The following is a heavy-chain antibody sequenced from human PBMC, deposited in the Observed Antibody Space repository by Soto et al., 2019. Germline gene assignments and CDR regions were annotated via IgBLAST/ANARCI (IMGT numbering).Heavy chain of an antibody. V-gene: IGHV1-18*01. J-gene: IGHJ4*02. Sequence: QVHLVQSGAEVKKPGASVKVSCKGSGYDFTTYGITWVRQAPGQGLEWMAWISAHNGNTDYAQKLQGRVTVTRDTSTCTAYMELRSLRSDDTAVYYWARGRYGDYWGQGALVTFAA. D-gene: IGHD1-1*01. CDR1: GYDFTTYG. CDR2: ISAHNGNT. CDR3: ARGRYGDY.